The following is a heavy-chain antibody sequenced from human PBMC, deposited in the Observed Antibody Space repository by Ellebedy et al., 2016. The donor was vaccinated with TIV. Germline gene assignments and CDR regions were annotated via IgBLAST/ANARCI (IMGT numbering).Heavy chain of an antibody. CDR3: ARRDPPADY. V-gene: IGHV5-51*01. CDR2: IYPGDSDT. CDR1: GYSFASYW. J-gene: IGHJ4*02. Sequence: GGSLRLSCKGSGYSFASYWIAWVRQMPGKGLEWMGIIYPGDSDTRYSPSFQGQVTISADKSINTAYLQWSSLKASDTAMYYCARRDPPADYWGQGTLVTVSS.